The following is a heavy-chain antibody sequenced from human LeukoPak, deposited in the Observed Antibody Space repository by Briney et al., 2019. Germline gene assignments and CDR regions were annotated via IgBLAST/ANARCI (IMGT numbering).Heavy chain of an antibody. CDR2: ISYDGSNK. CDR3: AKDSDTSIAAAGPSDY. V-gene: IGHV3-30*18. Sequence: GGSLRLSCAASGFTFSSYGMHWVRQAPGKGLEWVAVISYDGSNKYYADSVKGRFTISRDNSKNTLYLQMNSLRAEDTAVYYCAKDSDTSIAAAGPSDYWGQGTLVTVSS. D-gene: IGHD6-13*01. CDR1: GFTFSSYG. J-gene: IGHJ4*02.